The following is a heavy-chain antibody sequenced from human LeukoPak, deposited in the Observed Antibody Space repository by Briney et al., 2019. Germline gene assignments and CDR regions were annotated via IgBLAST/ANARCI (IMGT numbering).Heavy chain of an antibody. CDR1: GFTFSSYG. Sequence: GRSLRLSCAASGFTFSSYGMHWVRQAPGKGLEWVAVIWYDGSNKYYADSVKGRFTISRDNSKNTLYPQMNSLRAEDTAVYYCARDRAAAGTGGYGYWGQGTLVTVSS. D-gene: IGHD6-13*01. CDR2: IWYDGSNK. V-gene: IGHV3-33*01. J-gene: IGHJ4*02. CDR3: ARDRAAAGTGGYGY.